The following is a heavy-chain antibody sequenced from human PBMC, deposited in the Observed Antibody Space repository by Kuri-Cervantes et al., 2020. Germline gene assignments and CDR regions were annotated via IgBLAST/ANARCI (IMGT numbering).Heavy chain of an antibody. J-gene: IGHJ4*02. CDR3: ARGRRSSSWYPADDY. CDR2: ISAYNGNT. V-gene: IGHV1-18*01. CDR1: GYTFTSYG. Sequence: ASVKVSCKASGYTFTSYGISWVRQAPGQGLEWMGWISAYNGNTNYAQKLQGRVTITTDESTSTAYMELSSLRSEDTAVYYCARGRRSSSWYPADDYWGQGTLVTVSS. D-gene: IGHD6-13*01.